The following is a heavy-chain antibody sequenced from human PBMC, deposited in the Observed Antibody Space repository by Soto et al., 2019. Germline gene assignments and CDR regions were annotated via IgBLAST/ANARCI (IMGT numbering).Heavy chain of an antibody. CDR2: ISYDGSSK. V-gene: IGHV3-30-3*01. D-gene: IGHD5-18*01. CDR3: ARGDGYIYGNTFDS. Sequence: QVQLVESGGGVVQPGRSLRLSCAASGFTFNNYAMHWVRQAPGKGLEWMAFISYDGSSKYYADSVTGRFTISRDNSRNTLYLQMHSLRAEDTAVYYCARGDGYIYGNTFDSWGQGTLVTVSS. J-gene: IGHJ4*02. CDR1: GFTFNNYA.